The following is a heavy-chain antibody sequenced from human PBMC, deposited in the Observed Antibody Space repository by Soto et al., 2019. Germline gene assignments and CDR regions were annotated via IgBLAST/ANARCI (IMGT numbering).Heavy chain of an antibody. CDR2: ISAYNGNT. CDR1: GYTFTSYG. Sequence: ASVKVSCKASGYTFTSYGISWVRQAPGQGLEWMGWISAYNGNTNYAQKLQGRVTMTTDTSTSTAYMELRSLRSDDTSVYYCSRGGSGSYRYYYYGMDVWGQGTTVTVSS. CDR3: SRGGSGSYRYYYYGMDV. J-gene: IGHJ6*02. D-gene: IGHD3-10*01. V-gene: IGHV1-18*01.